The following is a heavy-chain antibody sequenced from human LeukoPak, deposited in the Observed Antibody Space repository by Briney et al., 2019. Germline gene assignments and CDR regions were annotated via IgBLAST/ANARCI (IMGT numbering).Heavy chain of an antibody. CDR3: ARGVVYGFDFDY. CDR1: GGSFSGYY. J-gene: IGHJ4*02. D-gene: IGHD4-17*01. Sequence: PSETLSLTCAVYGGSFSGYYWSWIRQPPGKGLEWIGEINHSGSTNYNPSLKSRVTISVDTSKNQFSLKLSSVTAADTAVYYCARGVVYGFDFDYWGQGTLVTVSS. V-gene: IGHV4-34*01. CDR2: INHSGST.